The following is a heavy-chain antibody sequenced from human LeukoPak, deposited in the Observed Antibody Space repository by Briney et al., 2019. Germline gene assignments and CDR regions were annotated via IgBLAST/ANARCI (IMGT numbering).Heavy chain of an antibody. CDR2: ISGSGGST. CDR3: AKDQRWLRLVNLKFDY. CDR1: GFTFSSYS. D-gene: IGHD5-12*01. V-gene: IGHV3-23*01. J-gene: IGHJ4*02. Sequence: GGSLRLSCAASGFTFSSYSMNWVRQAPGKGLEWVSAISGSGGSTYYADSVKGRFTISRDNSKNTLYLQMNSLRAEDTAVYYCAKDQRWLRLVNLKFDYWGQGTLVTVSS.